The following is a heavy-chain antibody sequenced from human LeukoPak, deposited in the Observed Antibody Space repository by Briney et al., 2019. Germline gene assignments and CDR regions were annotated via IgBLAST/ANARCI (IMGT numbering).Heavy chain of an antibody. CDR3: ARGALPTDIVVVPAAIDY. CDR1: GFTFSTYA. J-gene: IGHJ4*02. CDR2: ISSSGYST. V-gene: IGHV3-64*01. Sequence: GGSLRFSCAASGFTFSTYAMHWVRQAPGKGLEFVSAISSSGYSTYYANSVRGRFTLSRDNSKSTLYLQMGSLRAEDMAVYYCARGALPTDIVVVPAAIDYWGQGILVTVSS. D-gene: IGHD2-2*01.